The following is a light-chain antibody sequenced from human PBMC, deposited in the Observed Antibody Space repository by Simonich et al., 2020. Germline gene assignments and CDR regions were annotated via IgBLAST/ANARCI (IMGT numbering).Light chain of an antibody. V-gene: IGKV1-5*03. J-gene: IGKJ2*01. CDR1: QSISSW. Sequence: DIQMTQSPSSVSASVGDRVTITCRASQSISSWLAWYQQKPGKAPKLLIYKASSLESGVPSRFSGSGSGTEFTLTISSLQPDDFATYYCQQYNSYHTFGQGTKLEIK. CDR3: QQYNSYHT. CDR2: KAS.